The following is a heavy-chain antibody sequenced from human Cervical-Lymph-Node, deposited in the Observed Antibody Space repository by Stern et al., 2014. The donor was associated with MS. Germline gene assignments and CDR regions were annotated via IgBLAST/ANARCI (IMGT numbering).Heavy chain of an antibody. CDR3: ASGYRIFDY. D-gene: IGHD5-18*01. Sequence: VQLVESGPGLVKPSQTLSLTCTVSGGSISRGSDYWSWIRQPVGTGLEWIGRSHASGSAFYTTSLKTRVTLSTDTSMHTFFLELNSATAADTAIYYCASGYRIFDYWGQGILVTVSS. CDR1: GGSISRGSDY. CDR2: SHASGSA. J-gene: IGHJ4*02. V-gene: IGHV4-61*02.